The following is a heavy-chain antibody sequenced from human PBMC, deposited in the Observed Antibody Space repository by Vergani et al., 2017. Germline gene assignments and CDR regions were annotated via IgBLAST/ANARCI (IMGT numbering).Heavy chain of an antibody. J-gene: IGHJ5*02. CDR2: IYYSGST. V-gene: IGHV4-31*03. D-gene: IGHD5-18*01. Sequence: QVQLQESGPGLVKPSQTLSLTCTVSGGSISSGGYYWSWIRQHPGKGLEWIGYIYYSGSTYYNPSLKSRVTISVDPSKNQFSLKLSSVTAAETAVYYCARGYSYVYYWSPNWFDPWGQGTLVTVSS. CDR3: ARGYSYVYYWSPNWFDP. CDR1: GGSISSGGYY.